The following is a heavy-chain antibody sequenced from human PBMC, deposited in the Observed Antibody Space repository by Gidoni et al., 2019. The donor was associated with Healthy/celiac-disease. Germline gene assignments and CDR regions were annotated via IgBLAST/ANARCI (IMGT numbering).Heavy chain of an antibody. CDR3: ARCWNYYDSSSDAPIDY. CDR2: IYYSGST. D-gene: IGHD3-22*01. V-gene: IGHV4-61*01. Sequence: QVQLQESGPGLVKPSETLSLTCTVSGGSVSSGSYYWSWIRQPPGKGLEWIGYIYYSGSTNYNPSLKSRVTISVDTSKNQFSLKLSSVTAADTAVYYCARCWNYYDSSSDAPIDYWGQGTLVTVSS. J-gene: IGHJ4*02. CDR1: GGSVSSGSYY.